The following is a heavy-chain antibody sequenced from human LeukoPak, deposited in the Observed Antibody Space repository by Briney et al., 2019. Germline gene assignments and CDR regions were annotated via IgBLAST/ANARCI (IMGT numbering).Heavy chain of an antibody. D-gene: IGHD3-22*01. CDR1: GFTFSSYS. Sequence: KAGGSLRLSCAASGFTFSSYSMNWVRQAPGKGLEWGSSISSSSSYIYHADSVKGRFTISRDNAKNSLYLQMNSLRAEDTAVYYCEGDSSGYPMIDYWGQGTLVTVSS. V-gene: IGHV3-21*01. J-gene: IGHJ4*02. CDR2: ISSSSSYI. CDR3: EGDSSGYPMIDY.